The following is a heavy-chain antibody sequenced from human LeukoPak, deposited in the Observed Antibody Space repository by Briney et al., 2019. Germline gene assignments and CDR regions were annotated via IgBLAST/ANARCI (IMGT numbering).Heavy chain of an antibody. Sequence: PGGSLRLSCAASGFTLTSYWMHWVRQAPGKGLVWVSRINGDATSTSYADSVKVRFTISRDNAKNTLYLQMNSLRAEDTAVYYCARRRDIVVVPAAYNWFDPWGQGTLVTVSS. CDR3: ARRRDIVVVPAAYNWFDP. CDR2: INGDATST. V-gene: IGHV3-74*01. D-gene: IGHD2-2*01. J-gene: IGHJ5*02. CDR1: GFTLTSYW.